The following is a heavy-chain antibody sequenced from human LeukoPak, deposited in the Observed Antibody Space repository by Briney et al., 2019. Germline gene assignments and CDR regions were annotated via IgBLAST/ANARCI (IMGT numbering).Heavy chain of an antibody. J-gene: IGHJ6*03. CDR3: ASPNWNGWELPYYYYYMDV. CDR1: GFTFSSYS. D-gene: IGHD1-26*01. CDR2: ISSSSSYI. Sequence: GGSLRLSCAASGFTFSSYSMNWVRQAPGKGLEWVSSISSSSSYIYYADSVKGRFTISRDNAKNSLYLQMNSLRAEDTAVYYCASPNWNGWELPYYYYYMDVWGKGTTVTVSS. V-gene: IGHV3-21*01.